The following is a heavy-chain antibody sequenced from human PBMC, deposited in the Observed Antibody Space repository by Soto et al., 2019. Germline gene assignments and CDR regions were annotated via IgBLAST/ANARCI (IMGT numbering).Heavy chain of an antibody. CDR1: GYSFTGYY. J-gene: IGHJ3*02. Sequence: ASVKVSCKASGYSFTGYYMHWVRQAPGQGLEWMGWINPDSGGTNYARKFQGWGTMTGDTSTGTAYMELSSLRSEDTAVYYCAPAKQGATLLPGAFDILGQGTMVTVSS. CDR3: APAKQGATLLPGAFDI. CDR2: INPDSGGT. D-gene: IGHD1-26*01. V-gene: IGHV1-2*04.